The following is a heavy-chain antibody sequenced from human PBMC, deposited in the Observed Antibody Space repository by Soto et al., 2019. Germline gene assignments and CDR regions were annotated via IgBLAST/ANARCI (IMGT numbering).Heavy chain of an antibody. V-gene: IGHV3-23*01. J-gene: IGHJ4*02. CDR2: ISGSGGSS. CDR1: GFSFSSYA. Sequence: XGSLRLACEASGFSFSSYAMIWVRQAPGKGLEWVSVISGSGGSSYFADSVKGRFTISRDNPKNMLYLEMSSLRAEDTAIYFCAKGSIEYSASIDSWGQGSLVTVSS. CDR3: AKGSIEYSASIDS. D-gene: IGHD4-4*01.